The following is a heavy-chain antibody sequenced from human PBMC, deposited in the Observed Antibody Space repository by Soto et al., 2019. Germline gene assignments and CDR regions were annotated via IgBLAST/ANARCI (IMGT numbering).Heavy chain of an antibody. D-gene: IGHD6-13*01. CDR1: GFTFSSYG. J-gene: IGHJ4*02. CDR3: ARDGSQLIAAAGDFDY. V-gene: IGHV3-33*01. Sequence: GGSLRLSCAASGFTFSSYGMHWVRQAPGKGLEWVAVIWYDGSNKYYADSVKGRFTISRDNSKNTLYLQMNSLRAEDTAVYYCARDGSQLIAAAGDFDYWGQGTLVTVSS. CDR2: IWYDGSNK.